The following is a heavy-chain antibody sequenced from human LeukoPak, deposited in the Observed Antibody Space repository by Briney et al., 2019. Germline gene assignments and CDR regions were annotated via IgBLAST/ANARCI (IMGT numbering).Heavy chain of an antibody. Sequence: GGSLRLSCAASGNYWMHWVRQAPGKGLVWVSHINSDGSWTSYADSVKGRFTISKDNAKDTVYLQMNSLRAEDTAVYYCVSFYETYWGRGILVTVSS. V-gene: IGHV3-74*01. D-gene: IGHD2/OR15-2a*01. CDR1: GNYW. CDR3: VSFYETY. J-gene: IGHJ4*02. CDR2: INSDGSWT.